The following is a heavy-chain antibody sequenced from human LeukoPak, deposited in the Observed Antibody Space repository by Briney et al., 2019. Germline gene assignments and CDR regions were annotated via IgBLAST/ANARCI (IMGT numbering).Heavy chain of an antibody. D-gene: IGHD1-26*01. Sequence: ASMKVSCKASGYTFTSYYMHWVRQAPGQGLEWMGIINPSGGSTSYAQKFQGRVTMTRDTSTSTVYMELSSLRSEDTAVYYCARQWELPVFDYWGQGTLVTVSS. CDR3: ARQWELPVFDY. CDR2: INPSGGST. V-gene: IGHV1-46*03. CDR1: GYTFTSYY. J-gene: IGHJ4*02.